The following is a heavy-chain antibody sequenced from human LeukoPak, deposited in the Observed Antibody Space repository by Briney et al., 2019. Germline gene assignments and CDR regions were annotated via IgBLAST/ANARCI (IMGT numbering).Heavy chain of an antibody. J-gene: IGHJ6*02. CDR3: AKDPGTGPYYYYYGMDV. Sequence: GGSLRLSCAASGFTVSSNYMSWVRQAPGKGLEWVANIKQDESERYYVDSVKGRFTISRDNAKDSLYLQMNSLRAEDTAVYYCAKDPGTGPYYYYYGMDVWGQGTTVTVSS. CDR1: GFTVSSNY. D-gene: IGHD1-1*01. V-gene: IGHV3-7*03. CDR2: IKQDESER.